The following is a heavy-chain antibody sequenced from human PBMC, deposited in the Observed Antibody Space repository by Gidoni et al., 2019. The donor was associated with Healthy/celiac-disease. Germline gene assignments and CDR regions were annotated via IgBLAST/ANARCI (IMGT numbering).Heavy chain of an antibody. CDR3: ARFFGGPQTGARANKYGSGSSSAFDI. J-gene: IGHJ3*02. V-gene: IGHV4-4*02. Sequence: GLEWIGEIYHSGSTNYNPSLKSRVTISVDKSKNQFSLKLSSVTAADTAVYYCARFFGGPQTGARANKYGSGSSSAFDIWGQGTMVTVSS. D-gene: IGHD3-10*01. CDR2: IYHSGST.